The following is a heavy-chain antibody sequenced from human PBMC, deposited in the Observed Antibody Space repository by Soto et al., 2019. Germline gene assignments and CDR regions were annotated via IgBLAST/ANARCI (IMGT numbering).Heavy chain of an antibody. CDR2: INAGNGNT. V-gene: IGHV1-3*01. D-gene: IGHD3-22*01. J-gene: IGHJ3*02. Sequence: ASVKVSCKASGYTFTSYAMHWVRQAPGQRLEWMGWINAGNGNTKYSQKFQGRVTITRDTSASTAYMELSSLRSEDTAVYYCARVPYYYDSSGYYSGAFDIWGQGTMVTVSS. CDR3: ARVPYYYDSSGYYSGAFDI. CDR1: GYTFTSYA.